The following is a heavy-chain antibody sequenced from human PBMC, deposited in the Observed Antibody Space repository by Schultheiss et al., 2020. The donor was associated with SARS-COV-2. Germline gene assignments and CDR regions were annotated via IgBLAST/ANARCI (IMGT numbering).Heavy chain of an antibody. CDR3: ARVHWFGELQLFDY. CDR2: IYTSGST. Sequence: GSLRLSCAASGFTFSSYAMSWIRQPAGKGLEWIGRIYTSGSTNYNPSLKSRVTMSVDTSKNQFSLKLSSVTAADTAVYYCARVHWFGELQLFDYWGQGTLVTVSS. V-gene: IGHV4-4*07. D-gene: IGHD3-10*01. CDR1: GFTFSSYA. J-gene: IGHJ4*02.